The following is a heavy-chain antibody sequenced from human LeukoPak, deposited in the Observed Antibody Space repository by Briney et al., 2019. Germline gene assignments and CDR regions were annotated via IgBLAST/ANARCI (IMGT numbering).Heavy chain of an antibody. CDR1: GFTFSSYS. V-gene: IGHV3-21*01. CDR3: ARKYDFWSAYSDY. Sequence: PGGSLRLSCAASGFTFSSYSMNWVRQAPGKGLEWVSSISSGNTYIYYADSVKGRFTMSRDNTKNSLYLQMNSLRAEDTAVYYCARKYDFWSAYSDYWGQGTLVTVSS. CDR2: ISSGNTYI. D-gene: IGHD3-3*01. J-gene: IGHJ4*02.